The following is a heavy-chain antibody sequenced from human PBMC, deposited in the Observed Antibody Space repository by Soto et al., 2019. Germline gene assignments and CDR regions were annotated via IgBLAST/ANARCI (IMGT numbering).Heavy chain of an antibody. CDR1: GFTSSSYS. CDR3: AREAGTWHLPLNWFDP. J-gene: IGHJ5*02. Sequence: ESGGGLVQPGGSLRLSCAASGFTSSSYSMNWVRQAPGKGLEWVSYISSSSSTIYYADSVKGRFTISRDNAKNSLYLQMNSLRDEDTAVYYCAREAGTWHLPLNWFDPWGQGTLVTVSS. D-gene: IGHD6-19*01. CDR2: ISSSSSTI. V-gene: IGHV3-48*02.